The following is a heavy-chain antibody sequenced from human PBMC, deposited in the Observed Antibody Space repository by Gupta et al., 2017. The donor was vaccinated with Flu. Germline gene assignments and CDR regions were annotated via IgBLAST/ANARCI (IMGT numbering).Heavy chain of an antibody. CDR3: ARGTYSSGWYEDTY. CDR2: IYPGDSDT. V-gene: IGHV5-51*01. D-gene: IGHD6-19*01. Sequence: IYPGDSDTRYSPSFQGQVTISAGKSISTAYLQWSSLKASDTAMYYCARGTYSSGWYEDTYWGQGTLVTVSS. J-gene: IGHJ4*02.